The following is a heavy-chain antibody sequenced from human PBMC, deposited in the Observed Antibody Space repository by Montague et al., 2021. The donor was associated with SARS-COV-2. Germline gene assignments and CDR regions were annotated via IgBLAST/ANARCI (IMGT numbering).Heavy chain of an antibody. CDR2: ISWSSNSI. V-gene: IGHV3-9*01. J-gene: IGHJ5*02. Sequence: SLRLSCAASGFTFDDYDMHRVRQAPGKALEWVSGISWSSNSIGYWDSVKGLFTISRDNAKNSLYLQMNSLRAEDTGLYYCAKGQKIKWLVLHSAPDWFDPWGQGTLVTVSS. CDR1: GFTFDDYD. D-gene: IGHD6-19*01. CDR3: AKGQKIKWLVLHSAPDWFDP.